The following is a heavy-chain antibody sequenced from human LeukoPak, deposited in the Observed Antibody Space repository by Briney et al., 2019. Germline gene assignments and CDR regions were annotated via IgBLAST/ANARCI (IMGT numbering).Heavy chain of an antibody. Sequence: GGSLRLSCAASGFTFSSYSMNWVRQAPGKGLEWVSSISSSSSYIYYADSVKGRFTISRDNAKNSLYLQMNSLRAEDTAVYYCARDPSYVWGSYRLYYFDYWGQGTLVTVSS. CDR2: ISSSSSYI. CDR1: GFTFSSYS. J-gene: IGHJ4*02. D-gene: IGHD3-16*02. V-gene: IGHV3-21*01. CDR3: ARDPSYVWGSYRLYYFDY.